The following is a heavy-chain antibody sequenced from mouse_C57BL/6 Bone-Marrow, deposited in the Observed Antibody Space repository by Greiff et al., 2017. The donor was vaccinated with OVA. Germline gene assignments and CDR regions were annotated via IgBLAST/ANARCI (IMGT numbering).Heavy chain of an antibody. CDR2: IYPGSGST. D-gene: IGHD3-2*02. CDR1: GYTFTSYW. J-gene: IGHJ4*01. V-gene: IGHV1-55*01. Sequence: QVQLKQPGAELVKPGASVKMSCKASGYTFTSYWITWVKQRPGQGLEWIGDIYPGSGSTNYNEKFKSKATLTVDTSSSTAYMQLSSLTSEDSAVYYCARKQAQAYYYAMDYWGQGTSVTVSS. CDR3: ARKQAQAYYYAMDY.